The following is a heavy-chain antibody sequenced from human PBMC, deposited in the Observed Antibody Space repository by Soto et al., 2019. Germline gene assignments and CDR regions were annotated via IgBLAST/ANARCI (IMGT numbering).Heavy chain of an antibody. CDR3: AGRNEILEWLYFDY. Sequence: SETLSLTCTVSGGSISSCGYYWSWIRQHPGKGLEWIGYIYYSGSTYYNPSLKSRVTISVDTSKNQFSLKLSSVTAADTAVYYCAGRNEILEWLYFDYWGQGTLVTVSS. D-gene: IGHD3-3*01. J-gene: IGHJ4*02. CDR1: GGSISSCGYY. CDR2: IYYSGST. V-gene: IGHV4-31*03.